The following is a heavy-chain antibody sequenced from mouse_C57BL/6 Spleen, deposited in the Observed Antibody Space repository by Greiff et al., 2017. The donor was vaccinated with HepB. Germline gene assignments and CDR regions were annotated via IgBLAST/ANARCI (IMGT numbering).Heavy chain of an antibody. CDR3: ARDYDGVYYFGY. Sequence: EVKLEESGPGLVKPSPFLFLTCSVTGYSITSGYYWNWIRQFPGNKLEWMGYISYDGSNNYNPSLKNRISITRDTSKNQFFLKLNSVTTEDTATYYCARDYDGVYYFGYWGTGTTLTVAS. CDR2: ISYDGSN. CDR1: GYSITSGYY. J-gene: IGHJ2*01. D-gene: IGHD2-12*01. V-gene: IGHV3-6*01.